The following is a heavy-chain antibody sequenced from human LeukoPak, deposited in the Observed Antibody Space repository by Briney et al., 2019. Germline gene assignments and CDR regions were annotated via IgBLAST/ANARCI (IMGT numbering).Heavy chain of an antibody. CDR3: TKSITMIAVPPFGY. J-gene: IGHJ4*02. CDR1: VFTFSSYA. V-gene: IGHV3-23*01. CDR2: ISGSGGST. D-gene: IGHD3-22*01. Sequence: GGSLRLSYAASVFTFSSYAMSWVRRAPGKGLEWVSAISGSGGSTYYADSVKGRFTISRDNSKNTLYLQMNSLRAEDTAVSYCTKSITMIAVPPFGYWGQGTLVTVSS.